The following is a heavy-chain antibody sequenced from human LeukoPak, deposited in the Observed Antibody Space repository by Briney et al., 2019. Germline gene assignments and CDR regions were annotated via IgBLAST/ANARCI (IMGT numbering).Heavy chain of an antibody. Sequence: SETLSLTCAVYGGSFSGYYWSWIRQPPGRGLEWIGEIYHGGSTNYNPSLKSRVTISLDTSKKQFSLKLTSVTAADTAVYYCARSRGYNYDHWGQGTLVTVSS. D-gene: IGHD5-18*01. CDR3: ARSRGYNYDH. J-gene: IGHJ4*02. V-gene: IGHV4-34*01. CDR1: GGSFSGYY. CDR2: IYHGGST.